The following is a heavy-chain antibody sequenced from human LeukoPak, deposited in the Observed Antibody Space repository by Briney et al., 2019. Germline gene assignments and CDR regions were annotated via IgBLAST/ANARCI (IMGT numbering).Heavy chain of an antibody. J-gene: IGHJ4*02. CDR3: ARTYYYDSSGREY. D-gene: IGHD3-22*01. V-gene: IGHV4-61*02. Sequence: SETLSLTCTVSGGSISSGSYYWSWIRQPAGKGLAWIGRIYTSGSTNYNPSLKSRVTISVDTSKNQFSLKLSSVTAADTAVYYCARTYYYDSSGREYWGQGTLVTVSS. CDR1: GGSISSGSYY. CDR2: IYTSGST.